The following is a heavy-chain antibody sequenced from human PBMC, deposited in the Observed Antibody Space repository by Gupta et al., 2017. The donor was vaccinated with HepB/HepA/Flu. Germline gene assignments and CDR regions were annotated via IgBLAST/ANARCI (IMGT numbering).Heavy chain of an antibody. Sequence: EVRLVESGGGLVKPGGSLRLSCAASGFTVSSNHMNWVSQAPGKGREGDSVIYSGGRPYYEDSGKCRFTISRENAKKTVSLQMSSMRAEETAVYYCARDVGGNSYYSFDYGGQGTLVTVSS. CDR3: ARDVGGNSYYSFDY. CDR2: IYSGGRP. D-gene: IGHD4-23*01. CDR1: GFTVSSNH. V-gene: IGHV3-66*01. J-gene: IGHJ4*02.